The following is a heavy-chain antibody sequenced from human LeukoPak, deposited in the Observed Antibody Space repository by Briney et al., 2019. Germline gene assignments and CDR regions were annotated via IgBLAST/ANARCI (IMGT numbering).Heavy chain of an antibody. CDR2: IYTSVST. D-gene: IGHD2-8*01. CDR3: ASACSNGVCYTGGYYYYYGMDV. CDR1: GDSISSFY. J-gene: IGHJ6*02. Sequence: SETLSLTCTISGDSISSFYWSWIRQPAGKGLEWIGRIYTSVSTNYNPSLRSRVTMSVDTSKKQFSLKLSSVTAADTAVYYCASACSNGVCYTGGYYYYYGMDVWGPGTTVTVSS. V-gene: IGHV4-4*07.